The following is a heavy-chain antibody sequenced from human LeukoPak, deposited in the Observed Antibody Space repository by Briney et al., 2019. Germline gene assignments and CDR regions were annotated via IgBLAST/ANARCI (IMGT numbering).Heavy chain of an antibody. J-gene: IGHJ5*02. CDR3: ARDLVTMVRGMDWFDP. Sequence: SETLSLTCTVSGGSISSYYWNWIRQPAGKGLEWIGRIYTSGSTNYNPSLKSRVTMSVDTSKNQFSLKLSSVTAADTAVYYCARDLVTMVRGMDWFDPWGRGALVTVSS. V-gene: IGHV4-4*07. CDR2: IYTSGST. CDR1: GGSISSYY. D-gene: IGHD3-10*01.